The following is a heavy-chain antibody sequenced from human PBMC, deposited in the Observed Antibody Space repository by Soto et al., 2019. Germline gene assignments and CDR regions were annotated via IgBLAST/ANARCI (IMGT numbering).Heavy chain of an antibody. CDR1: GFTFSSYG. CDR2: IWYDGSNK. D-gene: IGHD6-13*01. Sequence: QVQLVESGGGVVQPGRSLRLSCAASGFTFSSYGMHWVRQAPGKGLEWVAVIWYDGSNKYYADSVKGRFTISRDNSKNTLYLQRNSLRAEDTAVYYCARAHRKLAAAGTGFDYWGQGTLVTVSS. CDR3: ARAHRKLAAAGTGFDY. V-gene: IGHV3-33*01. J-gene: IGHJ4*02.